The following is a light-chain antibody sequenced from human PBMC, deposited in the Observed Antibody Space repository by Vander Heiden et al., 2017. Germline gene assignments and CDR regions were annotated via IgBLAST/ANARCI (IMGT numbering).Light chain of an antibody. CDR1: ALPKQY. CDR2: KDS. V-gene: IGLV3-25*03. CDR3: QSADSSGTYEV. J-gene: IGLJ2*01. Sequence: SYALTQPLSASVSPGQTARNTCTGDALPKQYAYWYQQKPGQAPVLVIYKDSERPSGIPDRFSGSTSGTTVTLTISGVQAEDEADYYCQSADSSGTYEVFGGGTKLTVL.